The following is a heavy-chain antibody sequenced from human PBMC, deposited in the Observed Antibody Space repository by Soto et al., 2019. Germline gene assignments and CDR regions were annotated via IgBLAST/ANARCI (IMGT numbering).Heavy chain of an antibody. CDR3: ARGGVSTRTFDY. CDR1: GDNFSGYW. V-gene: IGHV5-51*01. D-gene: IGHD3-3*01. CDR2: IYPSDSDT. Sequence: PXESLNNSCRGSGDNFSGYWIAWVRQMPGKGLELMGIIYPSDSDTRYRPSFQGQVTISADKSISSAYLQWSSLRASDTAMYYCARGGVSTRTFDYWGQGTPVTVSS. J-gene: IGHJ4*02.